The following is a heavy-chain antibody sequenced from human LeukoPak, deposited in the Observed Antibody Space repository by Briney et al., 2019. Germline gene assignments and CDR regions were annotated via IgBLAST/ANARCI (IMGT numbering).Heavy chain of an antibody. CDR2: INHSGST. J-gene: IGHJ5*02. CDR1: GGSFSGYY. V-gene: IGHV4-34*01. Sequence: SETLSLTCAVYGGSFSGYYWTWIRQSPGKGLEWIGEINHSGSTNYNPSLKSRVTISIDTSKNQFSLEMSSVTAADTAVYYCARGRGARSSRWYNWFDPWGQGTLVTVSS. D-gene: IGHD6-13*01. CDR3: ARGRGARSSRWYNWFDP.